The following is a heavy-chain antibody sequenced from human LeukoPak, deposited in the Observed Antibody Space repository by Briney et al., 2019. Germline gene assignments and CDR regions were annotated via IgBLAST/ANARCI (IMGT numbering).Heavy chain of an antibody. V-gene: IGHV3-30*18. Sequence: PGGSLRLSCAAYGFTFKTYGMHWVRQAPGKGLEWVAVIIYDGSNKYYADSVKGRFIISRDNSRNTLYLQMNSLRADDTAVYYCAKAGAMILQHYFDYWGQGTLVTVSS. CDR3: AKAGAMILQHYFDY. CDR2: IIYDGSNK. D-gene: IGHD3-22*01. J-gene: IGHJ4*02. CDR1: GFTFKTYG.